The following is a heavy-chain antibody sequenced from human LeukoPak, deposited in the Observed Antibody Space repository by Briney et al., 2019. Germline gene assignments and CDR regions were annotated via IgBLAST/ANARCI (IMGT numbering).Heavy chain of an antibody. CDR3: ARGYSNYGYAFDI. V-gene: IGHV3-48*03. CDR1: GFTFSSYE. D-gene: IGHD4-11*01. J-gene: IGHJ3*02. Sequence: GGSLRLSCAASGFTFSSYEMNWVRQAPGKGLEWVSYISSSGSTIYYADSVKGRFTISRDNAKNSLFLQMNSLRAEDTAVYYCARGYSNYGYAFDIWGQGTMVTVSS. CDR2: ISSSGSTI.